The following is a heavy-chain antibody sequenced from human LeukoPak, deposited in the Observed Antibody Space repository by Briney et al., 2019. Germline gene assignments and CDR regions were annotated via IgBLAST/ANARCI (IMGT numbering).Heavy chain of an antibody. V-gene: IGHV1-69*13. CDR2: SMPIFGTA. CDR1: GGTFSSYA. J-gene: IGHJ6*03. CDR3: ARGSVDTAHYYYYSMDV. D-gene: IGHD5-18*01. Sequence: ASVKVSCKASGGTFSSYAISWVRQAPGQGLEWVGGSMPIFGTANYAQKFQGRVTITADESTSTVYRERSSLRSEDTAVYYCARGSVDTAHYYYYSMDVWGKGTTVTVSS.